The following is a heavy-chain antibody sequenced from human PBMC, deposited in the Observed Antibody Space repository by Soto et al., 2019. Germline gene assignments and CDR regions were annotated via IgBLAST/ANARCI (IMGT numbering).Heavy chain of an antibody. J-gene: IGHJ4*02. CDR1: GFTFSSYA. CDR2: ISVSGGST. CDR3: ARASFAQWLVSDY. D-gene: IGHD6-19*01. V-gene: IGHV3-23*01. Sequence: EVQLLESGGGLVQPGGSLRLSCAASGFTFSSYAMSWVRQAPGKGLEWVSAISVSGGSTYYADSVKGRFTISRDNSKNTLYLQMNGLRAEDTAVYYCARASFAQWLVSDYWGQGTLVTVSS.